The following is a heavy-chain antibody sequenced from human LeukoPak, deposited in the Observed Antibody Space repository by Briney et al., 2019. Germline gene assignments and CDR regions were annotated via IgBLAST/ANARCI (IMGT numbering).Heavy chain of an antibody. Sequence: ASVKVSCKASGYTFTDYYVHWVRQAPGQGLEWMGRISPNSGGTNYAQKFRGRLTVTRDTSISTAYMELSSLRSDDTAVYYCAKNRAGDYADYWGQGTRVTVSS. CDR2: ISPNSGGT. D-gene: IGHD4-17*01. CDR1: GYTFTDYY. V-gene: IGHV1-2*06. CDR3: AKNRAGDYADY. J-gene: IGHJ4*02.